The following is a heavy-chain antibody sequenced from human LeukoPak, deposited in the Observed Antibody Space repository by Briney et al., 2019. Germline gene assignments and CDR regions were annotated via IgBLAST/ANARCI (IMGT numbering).Heavy chain of an antibody. CDR3: TRWGCSGGSCYGDYYYYMDV. Sequence: GGSLRLSCAASGFTFSGSAMHWVRQASGKGLEWVGRIRSKASSYATAYAASVKGRFTISRDDSKNTAYLQMNSLKTEDTAVYYCTRWGCSGGSCYGDYYYYMDVWGKGTTVTVSS. CDR2: IRSKASSYAT. J-gene: IGHJ6*03. D-gene: IGHD2-15*01. CDR1: GFTFSGSA. V-gene: IGHV3-73*01.